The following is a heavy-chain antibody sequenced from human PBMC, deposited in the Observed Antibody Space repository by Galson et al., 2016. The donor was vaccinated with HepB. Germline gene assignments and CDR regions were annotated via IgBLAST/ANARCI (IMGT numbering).Heavy chain of an antibody. CDR1: GSYITNGYY. CDR2: IYHNGNT. CDR3: ARGIPFEP. V-gene: IGHV4-38-2*02. Sequence: SETLSLTCTVTGSYITNGYYWDWIRQSPGRGLEWIGSIYHNGNTNYNPSLQSRVTMSVDTSKNQFFLKLKSLTAADTAMYFCARGIPFEPWGQGTLVVVSS. J-gene: IGHJ5*02. D-gene: IGHD2-21*01.